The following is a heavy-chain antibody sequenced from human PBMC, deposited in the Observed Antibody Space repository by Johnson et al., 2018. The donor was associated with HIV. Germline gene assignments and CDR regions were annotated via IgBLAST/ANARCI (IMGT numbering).Heavy chain of an antibody. CDR3: ARDHLRRSHAFDI. CDR2: IYSGGST. V-gene: IGHV3-66*01. D-gene: IGHD2-15*01. CDR1: GVIFSDYY. J-gene: IGHJ3*02. Sequence: VQLVESGGGLVKPGGSLRLSCAVSGVIFSDYYMSWIRQAPGKGLEWVSVIYSGGSTYYADSVKGRFTISRDNSKNTLYLQMNSLRAEDTAVYYCARDHLRRSHAFDIWGQGTMVTVSS.